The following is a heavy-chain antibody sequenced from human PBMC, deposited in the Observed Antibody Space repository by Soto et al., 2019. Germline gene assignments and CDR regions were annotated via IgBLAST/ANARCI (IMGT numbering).Heavy chain of an antibody. CDR3: ARHRWGYSYGTLDYYYGMDV. CDR1: GYTFTSYW. D-gene: IGHD5-18*01. J-gene: IGHJ6*02. V-gene: IGHV5-51*01. CDR2: IYPSNSET. Sequence: GASLKISCKASGYTFTSYWIGWVRQMPGKGLEWMGIIYPSNSETRFSPSFQGQVTLSADKSIFTAYLQWSSLKASDTAMYYCARHRWGYSYGTLDYYYGMDVWGQGTTVTVSS.